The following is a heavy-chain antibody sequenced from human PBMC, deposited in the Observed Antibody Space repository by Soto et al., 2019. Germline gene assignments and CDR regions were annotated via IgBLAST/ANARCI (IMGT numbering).Heavy chain of an antibody. D-gene: IGHD3-22*01. CDR3: ARRAVADYYDSSSYNWFDP. V-gene: IGHV4-59*01. J-gene: IGHJ5*02. CDR1: DGSISSYY. CDR2: IYYSGST. Sequence: SETLSHTCTVSDGSISSYYWSWIRQPPGKGLEWIGYIYYSGSTNYNPSLKSRVTISVDTSKNQFSLKLSSVTAADTAVYYCARRAVADYYDSSSYNWFDPWGQGTLVTVSS.